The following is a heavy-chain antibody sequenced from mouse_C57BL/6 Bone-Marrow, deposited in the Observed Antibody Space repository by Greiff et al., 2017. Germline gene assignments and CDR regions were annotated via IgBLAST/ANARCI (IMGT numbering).Heavy chain of an antibody. D-gene: IGHD1-1*01. CDR2: IYPGSGST. J-gene: IGHJ4*01. CDR1: GYTFTSYW. CDR3: ALYYGSRGYAMDY. V-gene: IGHV1-55*01. Sequence: QVQLQQPGAELVKPGASVKMSCKASGYTFTSYWITWVKQRPGQGLEWIGDIYPGSGSTNYNEKFKGKATLTVDTSSSTAYMQLSSLTSEDSAVYYCALYYGSRGYAMDYWGQGTSVTVSS.